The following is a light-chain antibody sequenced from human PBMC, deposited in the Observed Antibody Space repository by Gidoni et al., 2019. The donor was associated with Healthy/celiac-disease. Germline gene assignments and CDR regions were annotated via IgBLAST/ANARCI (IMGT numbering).Light chain of an antibody. Sequence: AIQLTQSPSSLSASVGDRVTITCRASQGIRNDLGWYQQKPGKAPKLLIYAASSLQSGVPSRFSGSGSGTDFTLTISSLQTEDFATYYCLQDYNYPGTFGGGTKVEIK. J-gene: IGKJ4*01. CDR3: LQDYNYPGT. CDR2: AAS. CDR1: QGIRND. V-gene: IGKV1-6*01.